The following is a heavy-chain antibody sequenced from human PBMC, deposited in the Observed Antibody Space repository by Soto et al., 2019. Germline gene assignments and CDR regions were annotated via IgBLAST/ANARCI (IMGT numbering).Heavy chain of an antibody. V-gene: IGHV4-34*01. D-gene: IGHD3-3*01. Sequence: PSETLSLTCAVYGGSFSGYYWSWIRQPPGKGLEWIGEINHSGSTNYNPSLKSRVTISVDTPKNQFSLKLSSVTAADTAVYYCARGGIQLRFLEWLLKGYFDYWGQGTLVTVSS. CDR1: GGSFSGYY. CDR3: ARGGIQLRFLEWLLKGYFDY. J-gene: IGHJ4*02. CDR2: INHSGST.